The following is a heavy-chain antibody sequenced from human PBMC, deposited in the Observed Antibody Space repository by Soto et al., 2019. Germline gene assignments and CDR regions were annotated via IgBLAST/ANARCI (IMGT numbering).Heavy chain of an antibody. D-gene: IGHD1-26*01. CDR2: VNDGWGA. J-gene: IGHJ6*02. CDR3: VRQGCGALHGLVDV. CDR1: GASISNYY. V-gene: IGHV4-59*08. Sequence: QVHLQQSGPGLVKPSETLSLSCTISGASISNYYWSWIRQVPGKGMEWIGYVNDGWGAAYNPSLPCRVAVSLDTTKSLLSLNLTSVTATDTAVYYCVRQGCGALHGLVDVWGQGTTVTVSS.